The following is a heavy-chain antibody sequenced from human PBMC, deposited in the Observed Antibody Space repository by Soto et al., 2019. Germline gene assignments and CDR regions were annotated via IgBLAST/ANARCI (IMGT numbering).Heavy chain of an antibody. D-gene: IGHD7-27*01. CDR2: IGTAGDP. J-gene: IGHJ4*02. CDR3: ARGALGKAFDY. V-gene: IGHV3-13*05. Sequence: GGSLLSCAASGFTFSSYDMHWVRQATGKGLEWVSAIGTAGDPYYPGSVKGRFTISRENAKNSLYLQMNSLRAGDTAVYYCARGALGKAFDYWGQGTLVTVSS. CDR1: GFTFSSYD.